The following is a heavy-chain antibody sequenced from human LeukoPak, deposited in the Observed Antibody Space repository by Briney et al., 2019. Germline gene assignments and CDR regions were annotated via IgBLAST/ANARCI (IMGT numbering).Heavy chain of an antibody. Sequence: GGSLRLSCAASGFTFSSYSMNWVRQAPGKGLEWVSYISSSSSTIYYADSVKGRFTTSRDNAKNSLYLQMNSLRDEDTAVYYCARSHQLLRYPNWFDPWGQGTLVTVSS. CDR1: GFTFSSYS. D-gene: IGHD2-2*01. CDR2: ISSSSSTI. J-gene: IGHJ5*02. CDR3: ARSHQLLRYPNWFDP. V-gene: IGHV3-48*02.